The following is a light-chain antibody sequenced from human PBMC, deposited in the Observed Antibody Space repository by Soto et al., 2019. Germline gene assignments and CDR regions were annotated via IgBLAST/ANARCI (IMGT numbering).Light chain of an antibody. CDR3: CSYAGSYTLYV. CDR2: DVT. CDR1: GSDVGDYDF. Sequence: QSALTQPRSVSGSPGQSVTISCTGTGSDVGDYDFVAWYQQYPGEAPRVMIYDVTKRPSGVPDRFSASKSGNTSSLTISGLQAEDEADYYCCSYAGSYTLYVFGSGTKLTVL. V-gene: IGLV2-11*01. J-gene: IGLJ1*01.